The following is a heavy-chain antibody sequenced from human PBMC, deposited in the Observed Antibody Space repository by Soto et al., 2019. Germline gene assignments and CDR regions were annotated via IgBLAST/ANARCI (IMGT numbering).Heavy chain of an antibody. CDR2: IDSDGSST. CDR3: ARGSPANWFDP. CDR1: GFTFNTYW. Sequence: PGGSLRLSCAVSGFTFNTYWMHWVRQAPGKGLVWVSRIDSDGSSTNYADSVKGRFTISRDNAKNTLYLQMNSLRVEDTAVYYCARGSPANWFDPWGQGTLVTVSS. V-gene: IGHV3-74*01. J-gene: IGHJ5*02.